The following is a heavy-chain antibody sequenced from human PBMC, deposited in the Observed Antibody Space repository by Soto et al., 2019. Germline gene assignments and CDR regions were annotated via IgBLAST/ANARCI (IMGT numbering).Heavy chain of an antibody. CDR2: INHSGST. CDR3: ASGPLGRYQLPRGWCDP. V-gene: IGHV4-34*01. D-gene: IGHD2-2*01. Sequence: QVQLQQWGAGLLKPSETLSLTCAVYGGSFSGYYWSWIRQPPGKGLEWIGEINHSGSTNYNPSLKSRVTISVDTSKNQFSLKLSSVTAADTAVYYCASGPLGRYQLPRGWCDPWGQGTLVTVSS. CDR1: GGSFSGYY. J-gene: IGHJ5*02.